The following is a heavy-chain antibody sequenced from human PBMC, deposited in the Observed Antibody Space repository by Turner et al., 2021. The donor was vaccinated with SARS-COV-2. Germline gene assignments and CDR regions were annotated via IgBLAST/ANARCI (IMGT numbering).Heavy chain of an antibody. Sequence: QVQLVHSGAEVKNPEASVKGSSLPAGYTFPSYGISWVRQAPGQGLEWMGWISAYNGNTNYPQKLQGRVTMTADTSTSTAYMELRSLRSDDTAVYYCARDIRAVTIFGKFDPWGQGTLVTVSS. CDR3: ARDIRAVTIFGKFDP. CDR2: ISAYNGNT. J-gene: IGHJ5*02. CDR1: GYTFPSYG. V-gene: IGHV1-18*01. D-gene: IGHD3-3*01.